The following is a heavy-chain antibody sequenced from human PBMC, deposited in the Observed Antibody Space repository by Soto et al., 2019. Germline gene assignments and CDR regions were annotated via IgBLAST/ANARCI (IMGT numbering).Heavy chain of an antibody. CDR2: ISAYNGNT. J-gene: IGHJ6*02. D-gene: IGHD1-26*01. V-gene: IGHV1-18*01. CDR1: GYTFTSYG. CDR3: ARAVVPLVGASDGSRYYYYGMDV. Sequence: QVQLVQSGAEVKKPGASVKVSCKASGYTFTSYGITWVRQAPGQGLEWMGWISAYNGNTNYAQKLQGRVTMTTDPSTSTADMELRSLRSDDTAVYYCARAVVPLVGASDGSRYYYYGMDVWGQGTTVTVSS.